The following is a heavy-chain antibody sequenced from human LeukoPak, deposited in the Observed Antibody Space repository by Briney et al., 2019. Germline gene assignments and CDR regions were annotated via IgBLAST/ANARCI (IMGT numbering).Heavy chain of an antibody. Sequence: ASVKGSCEASGYIFTDYYIHWVRLAPGEGLQWMGWINPNSGVGDSLQTFQHRVALTADTSIRTAYMHLHNLDSADTAIYFCARDSSGGYLPHWGPGTLVTVSS. CDR2: INPNSGVG. D-gene: IGHD2-2*01. V-gene: IGHV1-2*02. CDR3: ARDSSGGYLPH. CDR1: GYIFTDYY. J-gene: IGHJ4*02.